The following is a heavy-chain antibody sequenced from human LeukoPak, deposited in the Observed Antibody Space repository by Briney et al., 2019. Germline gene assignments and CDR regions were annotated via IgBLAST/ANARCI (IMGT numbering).Heavy chain of an antibody. D-gene: IGHD1-26*01. CDR1: GFIFSNYG. CDR2: TRSDGSDK. CDR3: GKHDSASDY. J-gene: IGHJ4*02. Sequence: GGSLRLSCGASGFIFSNYGMHWVGQAPGKGLEWVAFTRSDGSDKFYTGSVKGRFTSSRDNSKNTLYLPMNSLRIEDTAVYYCGKHDSASDYWGQGTLVTVSS. V-gene: IGHV3-30*02.